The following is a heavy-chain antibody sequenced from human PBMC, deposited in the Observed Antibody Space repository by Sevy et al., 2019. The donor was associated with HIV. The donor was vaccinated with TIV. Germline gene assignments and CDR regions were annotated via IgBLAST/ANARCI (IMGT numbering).Heavy chain of an antibody. J-gene: IGHJ6*02. CDR3: ARRSSSSELGHAMDV. CDR1: GYSFATYW. CDR2: IYPGDSDT. D-gene: IGHD6-6*01. Sequence: GESLKISCKGSGYSFATYWIGWVRQMPGKGLEWMGIIYPGDSDTRYRPSFQGQVTISADRSISTAFLQWSSLKASDTAIYYCARRSSSSELGHAMDVWGQRTTVTVSS. V-gene: IGHV5-51*01.